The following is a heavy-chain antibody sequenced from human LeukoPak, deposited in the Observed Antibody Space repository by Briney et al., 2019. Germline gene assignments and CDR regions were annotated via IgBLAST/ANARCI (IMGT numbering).Heavy chain of an antibody. V-gene: IGHV3-7*01. CDR1: GFTFNSSW. CDR3: ARDRLPGFDY. J-gene: IGHJ4*02. Sequence: GSLRLSCAASGFTFNSSWMSCGRHVPGKGLEWVANIKQDGSDKYYVDSVKGRFTISRDNAKNSLYLQMNSLRAEDTAVYYCARDRLPGFDYWGQGTLVTVSS. CDR2: IKQDGSDK. D-gene: IGHD6-6*01.